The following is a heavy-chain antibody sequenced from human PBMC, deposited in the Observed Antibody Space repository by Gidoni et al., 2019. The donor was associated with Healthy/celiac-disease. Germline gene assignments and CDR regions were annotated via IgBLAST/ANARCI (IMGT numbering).Heavy chain of an antibody. CDR2: ISSSRSYI. J-gene: IGHJ4*02. CDR1: GFTFSSYS. D-gene: IGHD5-12*01. V-gene: IGHV3-21*01. Sequence: EVQLVESGGGLVKPGGSLRLSCAASGFTFSSYSVNWVRQAPGQVREWVSSISSSRSYIYYADSVKGRFTISRDNAKNSLYLQMNSLRAEDTAVYYCARDWRDGYILDYWGQGTLVTVSS. CDR3: ARDWRDGYILDY.